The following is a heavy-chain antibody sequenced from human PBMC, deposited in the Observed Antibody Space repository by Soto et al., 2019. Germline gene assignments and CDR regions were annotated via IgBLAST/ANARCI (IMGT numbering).Heavy chain of an antibody. CDR3: AKDMMRITGTTPVYDY. V-gene: IGHV3-23*01. CDR2: ISGSGGST. J-gene: IGHJ4*02. Sequence: SLRLSCAASGFTFSSYAMSWVRQAPGKGLEWVSAISGSGGSTYYADSVKGRFTISRDNSKNTLYLQMNSLRAEDTAVYYCAKDMMRITGTTPVYDYWGQGTLVTVSS. D-gene: IGHD1-7*01. CDR1: GFTFSSYA.